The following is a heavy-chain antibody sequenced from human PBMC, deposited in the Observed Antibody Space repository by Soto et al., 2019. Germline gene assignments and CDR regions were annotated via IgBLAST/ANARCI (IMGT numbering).Heavy chain of an antibody. V-gene: IGHV3-23*01. CDR1: GFTFSDHY. Sequence: GGSLRLSCAASGFTFSDHYMDWVRQAPGKGLEWVSAISGSGGSTYYADSVKGRFTISRDNSKNTLYLQMNSLRAEDTAVYYCAKADLMVAARIFDYWGQGTLVTVSS. J-gene: IGHJ4*02. D-gene: IGHD2-15*01. CDR2: ISGSGGST. CDR3: AKADLMVAARIFDY.